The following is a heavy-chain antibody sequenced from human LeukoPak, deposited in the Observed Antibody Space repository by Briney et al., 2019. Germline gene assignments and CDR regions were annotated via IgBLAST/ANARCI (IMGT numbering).Heavy chain of an antibody. Sequence: GGSLRLSCAASGFIFSRYWMSWVRQAPGKGLEWVANIEEDGSEKSYVDSVKGRFTISRDKAKNSLYLQMSSLRAEDTAVYYCVRDSRSPGDYWGQGTLVTVSS. CDR1: GFIFSRYW. D-gene: IGHD2-15*01. CDR2: IEEDGSEK. J-gene: IGHJ4*02. V-gene: IGHV3-7*01. CDR3: VRDSRSPGDY.